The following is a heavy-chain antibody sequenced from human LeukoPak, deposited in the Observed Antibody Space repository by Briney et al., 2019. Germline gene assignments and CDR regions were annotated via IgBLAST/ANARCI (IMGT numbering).Heavy chain of an antibody. J-gene: IGHJ3*02. Sequence: ASVKVSCKASGYTFTGYYMHWVRQAPGQGLEWMGWISPNSGGTNYAQKFQGRVTMTRDTSISTAYMELSRLRSDDTAVYYCARSLRYFDWTPHDAFDIWGQGTMVTVSS. V-gene: IGHV1-2*02. CDR2: ISPNSGGT. CDR1: GYTFTGYY. CDR3: ARSLRYFDWTPHDAFDI. D-gene: IGHD3-9*01.